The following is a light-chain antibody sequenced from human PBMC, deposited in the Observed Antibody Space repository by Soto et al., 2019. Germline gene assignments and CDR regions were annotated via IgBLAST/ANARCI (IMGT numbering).Light chain of an antibody. CDR2: KAS. CDR1: QNIRSS. Sequence: DIQMTQSPSTLSASVGDRFTITCRASQNIRSSLAWYQQKPGKAPKLLIYKASTLKSGVPSRFSGSGSGTEFTLTISSLQPDDFATYFCQQYNSYSLTFGGGTRWIS. V-gene: IGKV1-5*03. CDR3: QQYNSYSLT. J-gene: IGKJ4*01.